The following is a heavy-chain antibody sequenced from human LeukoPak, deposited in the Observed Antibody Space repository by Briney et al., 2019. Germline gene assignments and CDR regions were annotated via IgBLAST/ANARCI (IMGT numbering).Heavy chain of an antibody. CDR2: ISGSGGST. V-gene: IGHV3-23*01. CDR3: AKDKQWLVPGNWFDP. CDR1: GFTFSSYA. D-gene: IGHD6-19*01. Sequence: GGTLRLSCAASGFTFSSYAMNWVRQAPGKGLEWVSAISGSGGSTYYADSVKGRFTISRDNSKNTLYLQINILRGEDTAKYYCAKDKQWLVPGNWFDPWGQGTLVTVSS. J-gene: IGHJ5*02.